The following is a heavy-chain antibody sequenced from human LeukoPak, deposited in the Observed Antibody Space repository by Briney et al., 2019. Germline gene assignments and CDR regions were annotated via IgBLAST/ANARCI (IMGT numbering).Heavy chain of an antibody. CDR3: ASHYAGGFRH. Sequence: GGSLRLSCAASGFTFSSYAMTSVRQAPGKGLEWVAKIKHDGSEQYYVDSVKGRFTISRDNAKNSLYLQMNSLRDEDTAVYYCASHYAGGFRHWGQGTLVTVSS. CDR1: GFTFSSYA. J-gene: IGHJ4*02. CDR2: IKHDGSEQ. V-gene: IGHV3-7*02. D-gene: IGHD3-10*02.